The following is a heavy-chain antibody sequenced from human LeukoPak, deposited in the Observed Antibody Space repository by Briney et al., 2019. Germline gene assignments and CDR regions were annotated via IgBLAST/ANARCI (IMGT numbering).Heavy chain of an antibody. CDR3: ARGFSDYDGTDYAILKY. J-gene: IGHJ4*02. V-gene: IGHV1-8*01. CDR1: GYTFTTYE. CDR2: MNPNSGDT. Sequence: ASVKVSCKASGYTFTTYEIDWVRQAPGQGPEWMGWMNPNSGDTGYAQKFQGRVTMTRDTSMTTAYMELSSLRSEDTAVYYCARGFSDYDGTDYAILKYWGQGTLVTVSS. D-gene: IGHD3-22*01.